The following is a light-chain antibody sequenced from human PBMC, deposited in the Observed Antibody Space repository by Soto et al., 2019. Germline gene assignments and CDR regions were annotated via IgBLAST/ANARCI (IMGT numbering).Light chain of an antibody. CDR1: QSIGDL. V-gene: IGKV1-5*03. CDR3: QQYGSDLYT. Sequence: DIQMTQSPSTLSASVGDRVTITCRASQSIGDLLAWYQQKPGKAPKLLIYKASTLESGVPSRFSGSGSGTVFTLTISSLQPDDFATYYCQQYGSDLYTFGPGTKLEIK. J-gene: IGKJ2*01. CDR2: KAS.